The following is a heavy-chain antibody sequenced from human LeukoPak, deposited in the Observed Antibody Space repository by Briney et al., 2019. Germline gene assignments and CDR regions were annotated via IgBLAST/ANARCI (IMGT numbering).Heavy chain of an antibody. D-gene: IGHD3-22*01. J-gene: IGHJ4*02. CDR1: GGSFSGYY. Sequence: SETLSLTCAVYGGSFSGYYWSWIRQPPGKGLEWIGEINHSGSTNYNPSLKSRVTISVDTSKNQFSLKLSSVTAADTAVYYCARGRTDSSGYYYVDYWGQGTLVTVSS. V-gene: IGHV4-34*01. CDR2: INHSGST. CDR3: ARGRTDSSGYYYVDY.